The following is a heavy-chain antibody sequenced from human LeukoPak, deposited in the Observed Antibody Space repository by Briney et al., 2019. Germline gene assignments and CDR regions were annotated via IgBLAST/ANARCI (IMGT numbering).Heavy chain of an antibody. V-gene: IGHV3-15*01. J-gene: IGHJ4*02. D-gene: IGHD7-27*01. Sequence: GGSLRLSCAASGFTFSSYAMSWVRQVPGKGLEWVARIKRTTDGGPTDYAAHVKGRFSISRDDSIHTLYLQMNSRTLEDTAVYYCSAGLGTSDLDYWGQGTLVTVSS. CDR2: IKRTTDGGPT. CDR1: GFTFSSYA. CDR3: SAGLGTSDLDY.